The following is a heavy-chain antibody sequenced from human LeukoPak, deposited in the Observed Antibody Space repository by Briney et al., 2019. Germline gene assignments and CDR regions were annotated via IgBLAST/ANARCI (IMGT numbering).Heavy chain of an antibody. CDR2: INHSGST. CDR3: ARPGFSSSYYYYYMDV. D-gene: IGHD6-6*01. CDR1: GGSFSGYY. J-gene: IGHJ6*03. V-gene: IGHV4-34*01. Sequence: PSETLSLTCAVYGGSFSGYYWSWIRQPPGKGLEWIGEINHSGSTNYNPSLKSRVTISVDTSKNQFSLKLSSVTAADTAVYYCARPGFSSSYYYYYMDVWGKGTTVTVSS.